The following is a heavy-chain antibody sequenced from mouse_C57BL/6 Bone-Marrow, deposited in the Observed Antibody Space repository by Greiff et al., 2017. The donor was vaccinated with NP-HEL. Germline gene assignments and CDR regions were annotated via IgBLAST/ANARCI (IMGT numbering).Heavy chain of an antibody. J-gene: IGHJ4*01. CDR1: GYTFTSYW. CDR2: INPSNGGT. D-gene: IGHD2-2*01. V-gene: IGHV1-53*01. Sequence: QVQLQQSGTELVKPGASVKLSCKASGYTFTSYWMHWVKQRPGQGLEWIGNINPSNGGTNYNEKFKSKATLTVDKSSSTAYMQLSSLTSEDSAVYYCAREVTTDYAMDYWGQGTSVTVSS. CDR3: AREVTTDYAMDY.